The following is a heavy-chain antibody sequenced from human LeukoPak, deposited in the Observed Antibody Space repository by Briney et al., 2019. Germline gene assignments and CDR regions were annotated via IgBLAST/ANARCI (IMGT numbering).Heavy chain of an antibody. CDR2: IRHRGNT. CDR1: GDSVSSSPYY. V-gene: IGHV4-39*01. J-gene: IGHJ4*02. CDR3: ARRINPFDY. D-gene: IGHD1-14*01. Sequence: PSETLSLTCTVSGDSVSSSPYYWGWIRQPPGKGLEWIASIRHRGNTFYNPSFKSRVTISVDTSNNRLSLRLSSVTAADTAVYYCARRINPFDYWGQGTLVTVSS.